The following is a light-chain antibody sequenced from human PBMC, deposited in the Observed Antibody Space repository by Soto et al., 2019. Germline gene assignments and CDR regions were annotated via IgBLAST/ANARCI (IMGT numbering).Light chain of an antibody. CDR2: DAS. CDR3: QQYYSFPLT. CDR1: QDISNY. V-gene: IGKV1-33*01. Sequence: DIQMTQSPSSLSASVGDRVTITCQASQDISNYLNWYQQKPGQAPKLLIYDASNLDIGVPSRFSGSGSGKRFRLSISSLQPEDFATYYCQQYYSFPLTFGGGTKVDIK. J-gene: IGKJ4*01.